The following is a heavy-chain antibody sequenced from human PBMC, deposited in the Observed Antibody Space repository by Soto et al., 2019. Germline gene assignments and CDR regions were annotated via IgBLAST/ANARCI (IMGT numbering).Heavy chain of an antibody. CDR1: GYTFTSYD. CDR3: ARAPEKGATTFDY. CDR2: MNPNSGNT. D-gene: IGHD1-26*01. V-gene: IGHV1-8*01. J-gene: IGHJ4*02. Sequence: ASVKVSCKASGYTFTSYDINWVRQATGQGLEWMGWMNPNSGNTGYAQKFQGRVTMTRNTSISTAYMELSSQRSEDTAVYYCARAPEKGATTFDYWGQGALVTVSA.